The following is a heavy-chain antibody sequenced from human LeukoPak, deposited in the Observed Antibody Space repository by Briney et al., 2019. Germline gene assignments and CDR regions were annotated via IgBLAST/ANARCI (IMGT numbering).Heavy chain of an antibody. CDR1: GGTFTSYA. Sequence: GASVKVSCKASGGTFTSYAISWLRQAPGQGLEWMEGIIPIFGTTNYAQKFQGRVTITADESTSTAYMELSSLRSEDTAVYYCARIRSGGSSLSPPNWFDPWGQGTLVSVSS. V-gene: IGHV1-69*13. D-gene: IGHD1-26*01. CDR2: IIPIFGTT. CDR3: ARIRSGGSSLSPPNWFDP. J-gene: IGHJ5*02.